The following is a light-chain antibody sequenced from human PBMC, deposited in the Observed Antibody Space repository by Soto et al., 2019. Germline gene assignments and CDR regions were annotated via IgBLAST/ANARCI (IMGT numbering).Light chain of an antibody. Sequence: EMVMTQSPATLSLSPGERATLSCRASQSVRSNYLAWYQQKPGQAPRLLIYGISSRATGIPDRFSGSGSGTEFTLTISSLQSEDFATYYCQQYSSWPLTFGGGTKVEIK. CDR2: GIS. CDR3: QQYSSWPLT. J-gene: IGKJ4*01. V-gene: IGKV3D-15*01. CDR1: QSVRSN.